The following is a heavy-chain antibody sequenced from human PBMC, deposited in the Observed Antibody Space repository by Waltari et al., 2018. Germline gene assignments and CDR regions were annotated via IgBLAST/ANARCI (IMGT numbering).Heavy chain of an antibody. Sequence: QVQLQESGPGLVKPSETLSLTCTVSGGSISSHYWSWIRQPPGKGLEWIGYIYYSGSTNHHPHPKERSPISVRQSKNPFSPEVGPVDGAGTGRDYCAGGQGLGVGWFEPWGQGNLGTVS. D-gene: IGHD6-19*01. CDR2: IYYSGST. J-gene: IGHJ5*02. CDR1: GGSISSHY. CDR3: AGGQGLGVGWFEP. V-gene: IGHV4-59*11.